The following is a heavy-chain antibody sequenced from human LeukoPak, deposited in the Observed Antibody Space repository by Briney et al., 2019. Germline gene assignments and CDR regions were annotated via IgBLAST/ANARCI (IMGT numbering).Heavy chain of an antibody. CDR1: GGSISGYY. D-gene: IGHD1-26*01. V-gene: IGHV4-59*01. Sequence: SETLSLTCTVSGGSISGYYRSWIRQPPGKGLEWIGYIFYSGSTNYNPSLKSRVTISVDTSKNQFSLKLSSVTAADTAVYYCARGEWDLLFDYWGQGTLVTVSS. CDR3: ARGEWDLLFDY. CDR2: IFYSGST. J-gene: IGHJ4*02.